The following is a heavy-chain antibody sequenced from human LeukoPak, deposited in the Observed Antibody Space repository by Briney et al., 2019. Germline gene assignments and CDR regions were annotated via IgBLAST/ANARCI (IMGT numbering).Heavy chain of an antibody. Sequence: GGSLRLSCAASGFTFTSYSMNWVRQAPGKGLEWVSSISSSSAYIDYADSMKGRFTISRDNAKNSLFLQMNNLRAEDTAVYYCARAYSPPWITASYAFDMWGQGTMVTVSS. D-gene: IGHD5-12*01. CDR3: ARAYSPPWITASYAFDM. V-gene: IGHV3-21*06. CDR1: GFTFTSYS. J-gene: IGHJ3*02. CDR2: ISSSSAYI.